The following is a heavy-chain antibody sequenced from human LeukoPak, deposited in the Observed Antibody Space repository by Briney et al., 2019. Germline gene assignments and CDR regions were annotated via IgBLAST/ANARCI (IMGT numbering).Heavy chain of an antibody. CDR3: ATSTKYSISWGAFDI. D-gene: IGHD6-13*01. V-gene: IGHV1-2*04. Sequence: ASVKVSCRASGYTFTAYYMHWVRQAPGQGLEWMGWMHPNSGGTNYAQNFQGWVTMTRDTSISTAYMELSRLTSDDTAVYYCATSTKYSISWGAFDIWGQGTMVTVSS. J-gene: IGHJ3*02. CDR1: GYTFTAYY. CDR2: MHPNSGGT.